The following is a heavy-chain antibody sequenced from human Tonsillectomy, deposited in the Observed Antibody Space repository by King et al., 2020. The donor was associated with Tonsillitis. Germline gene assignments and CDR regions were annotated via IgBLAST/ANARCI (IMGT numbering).Heavy chain of an antibody. V-gene: IGHV3-74*01. CDR1: GFTFSSYW. J-gene: IGHJ3*02. Sequence: VQLVESGGGLVQPGGSLRLSCAASGFTFSSYWMHWVRQAPGKGLVWVSRINSDGSSTSYADSVKGRFTISRDNAKNTLYLLMNSLRAEDTAVYYCARAPYSSGWYSQCDDAFDIWGPGTMVPVSS. D-gene: IGHD6-19*01. CDR2: INSDGSST. CDR3: ARAPYSSGWYSQCDDAFDI.